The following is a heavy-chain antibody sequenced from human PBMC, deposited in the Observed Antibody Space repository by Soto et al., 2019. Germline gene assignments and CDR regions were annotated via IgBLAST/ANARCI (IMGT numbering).Heavy chain of an antibody. CDR2: ISAYNGNT. J-gene: IGHJ4*02. D-gene: IGHD3-16*02. CDR1: GDTFTSYR. V-gene: IGHV1-18*01. CDR3: ARDRVLGELSPWEIVY. Sequence: ASVTVSCTASGDTFTSYRSSWVRQAPGQGLEWMGWISAYNGNTNYAQKLQGRVTMTTDTSTSTAYMELRSLRSDDTAVYYCARDRVLGELSPWEIVYWGQGTLVTVSS.